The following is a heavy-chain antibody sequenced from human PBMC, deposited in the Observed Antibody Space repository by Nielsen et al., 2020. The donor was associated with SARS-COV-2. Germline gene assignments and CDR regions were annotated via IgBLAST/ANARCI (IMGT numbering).Heavy chain of an antibody. CDR3: ARLTFSGSYYPAHEAFDI. J-gene: IGHJ3*02. CDR1: GASINSDY. V-gene: IGHV4-59*08. Sequence: SETLSLTCTVSGASINSDYWSWIRQSPGKGLECIGYIYYGGSLFYNPSLKSRVTISADTSKNQFSLRLSSVTAADTAVYYCARLTFSGSYYPAHEAFDIWGQGTTVTVSS. D-gene: IGHD1-26*01. CDR2: IYYGGSL.